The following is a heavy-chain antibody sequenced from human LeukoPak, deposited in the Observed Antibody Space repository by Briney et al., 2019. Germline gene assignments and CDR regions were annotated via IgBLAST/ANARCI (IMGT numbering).Heavy chain of an antibody. V-gene: IGHV3-30*04. CDR2: ISYDGSNK. Sequence: GGSLRLSCAASGFTFSSYAMHWVRQAPGKGLEWVAVISYDGSNKKYADSVKGRFTISRDNAKNSLYLQMNSLRVEDTAVYYCAKVAKYYYGSETYYFFEHWGQGTPVTASS. J-gene: IGHJ4*02. CDR1: GFTFSSYA. D-gene: IGHD3-10*01. CDR3: AKVAKYYYGSETYYFFEH.